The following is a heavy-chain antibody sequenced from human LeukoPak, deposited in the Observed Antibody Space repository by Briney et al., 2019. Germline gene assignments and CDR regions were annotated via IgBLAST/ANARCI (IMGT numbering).Heavy chain of an antibody. CDR2: ISGSGGST. D-gene: IGHD3-16*02. V-gene: IGHV3-23*01. Sequence: PGGSLRLSCAASGFTFSSYAMSWVRQAPGKGLEWVSAISGSGGSTYYADSVKGRFTISRDNSKNTLYLQMNSLRAEDTAVYYCARDSVVISYYYYYMDVWGKGTTVTVSS. CDR1: GFTFSSYA. J-gene: IGHJ6*03. CDR3: ARDSVVISYYYYYMDV.